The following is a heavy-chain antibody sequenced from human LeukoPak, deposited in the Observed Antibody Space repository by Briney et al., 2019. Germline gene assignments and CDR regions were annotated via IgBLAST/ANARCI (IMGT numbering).Heavy chain of an antibody. J-gene: IGHJ5*02. CDR3: ARRTTVTPNWFDP. D-gene: IGHD4-17*01. Sequence: PSETLSLTCIVSGGPISSYQWSWIRQPPGKGLEWIGYIYYTGSTNYNPSLKSRVTISLDTSKNQFSLRLSSVTAADTAVYYCARRTTVTPNWFDPWGQGTLVTVSS. CDR2: IYYTGST. CDR1: GGPISSYQ. V-gene: IGHV4-59*08.